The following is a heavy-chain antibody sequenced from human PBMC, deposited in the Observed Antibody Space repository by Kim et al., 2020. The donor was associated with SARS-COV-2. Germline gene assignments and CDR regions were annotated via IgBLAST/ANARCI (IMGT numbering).Heavy chain of an antibody. D-gene: IGHD5-12*01. Sequence: DAVKGRFTISRHNSKNTLYLQMNSLRAEDTAVYYCAKDRDSGYDYSLDYWGQGTLVTVSS. CDR3: AKDRDSGYDYSLDY. V-gene: IGHV3-30*02. J-gene: IGHJ4*02.